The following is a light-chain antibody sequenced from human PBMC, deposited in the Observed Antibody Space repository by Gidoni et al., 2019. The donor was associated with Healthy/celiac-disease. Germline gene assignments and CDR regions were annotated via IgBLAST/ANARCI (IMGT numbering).Light chain of an antibody. J-gene: IGKJ4*01. CDR2: GAS. CDR1: QSVSSSY. V-gene: IGKV3-20*01. Sequence: EIVLTQSPGTLSLSPGDRANLSCRASQSVSSSYLAWYQQKPCQAPRLLIYGASSRATGIPDRFSGSGSGTDFTLTISRLEPEDFAVYYCQQYGSSPLTFGGGTKVEIK. CDR3: QQYGSSPLT.